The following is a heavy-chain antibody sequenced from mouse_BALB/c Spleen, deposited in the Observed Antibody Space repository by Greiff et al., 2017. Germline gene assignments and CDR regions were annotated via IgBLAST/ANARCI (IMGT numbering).Heavy chain of an antibody. CDR2: IDPANGNT. J-gene: IGHJ4*01. V-gene: IGHV14-3*02. CDR3: ARQRGKSAMDY. Sequence: VQLKESGAELVKPGASVKLSCTASGFNIKDTYMHWVKQRPEQGLEWIGRIDPANGNTKYDPKFQGKATITADTSSNTAYLQLSSLTSEDTAVYYCARQRGKSAMDYWGQGTSVTVSS. CDR1: GFNIKDTY.